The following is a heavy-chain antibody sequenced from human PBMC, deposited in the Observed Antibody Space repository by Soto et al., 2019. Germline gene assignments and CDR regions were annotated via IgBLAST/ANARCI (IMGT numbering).Heavy chain of an antibody. J-gene: IGHJ4*02. D-gene: IGHD6-13*01. CDR1: GFTFSSYW. CDR3: ASKANTNSWFVGDY. V-gene: IGHV3-74*01. CDR2: INGDGSST. Sequence: EVQLVESGGGLVQPGGSLRLSCAASGFTFSSYWMHWVRQAPGKGLVWVSRINGDGSSTNYADSVRGRFTISRDNAXNTLYLQMNSLRAEDTAVYYCASKANTNSWFVGDYWGQGNLVTVSS.